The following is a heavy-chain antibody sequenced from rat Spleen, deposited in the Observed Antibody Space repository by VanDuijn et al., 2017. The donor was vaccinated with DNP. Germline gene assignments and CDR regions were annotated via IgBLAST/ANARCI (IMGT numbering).Heavy chain of an antibody. CDR1: GFTFSNYG. D-gene: IGHD1-6*01. CDR3: ATYYGYYLNY. CDR2: ISPSGGST. Sequence: EVQLVESGGGLVQPGRSLKLSCAASGFTFSNYGMHWIRQAPTKGLEWVASISPSGGSTYYRDSVKGRFTISRDNAKSTLYLQMDSLRSEDTATYFCATYYGYYLNYWGQGVMVTVSS. V-gene: IGHV5-19*01. J-gene: IGHJ2*01.